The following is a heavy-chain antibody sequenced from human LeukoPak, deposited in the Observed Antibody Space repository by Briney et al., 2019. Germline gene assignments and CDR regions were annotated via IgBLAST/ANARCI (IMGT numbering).Heavy chain of an antibody. V-gene: IGHV4-59*12. D-gene: IGHD2-8*02. Sequence: SETLSLTCDVSGGSISHNYWNWIRQPPGKALEWIGYIYYSGNTNYNPSLQSRVTMSVDTSKNQFSLGLSSVTAADTAVYYCARGVSGTGFDYWGQGTLVTVSS. J-gene: IGHJ4*02. CDR2: IYYSGNT. CDR1: GGSISHNY. CDR3: ARGVSGTGFDY.